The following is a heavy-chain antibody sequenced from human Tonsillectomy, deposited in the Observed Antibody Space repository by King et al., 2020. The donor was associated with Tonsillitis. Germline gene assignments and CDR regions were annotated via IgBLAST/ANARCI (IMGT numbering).Heavy chain of an antibody. CDR1: GGSISSSSCF. CDR2: IFHSGST. Sequence: QLQESGPGLVKPSETLSLTCTVSGGSISSSSCFWGWIRQPPGKGLEWIGSIFHSGSTYYDPSLKSRVTISVDTSKKQFSLKLSSVTAADTAVYSCARRMAVAGAPFDYWGQGTLVTVSS. V-gene: IGHV4-39*01. D-gene: IGHD6-19*01. CDR3: ARRMAVAGAPFDY. J-gene: IGHJ4*02.